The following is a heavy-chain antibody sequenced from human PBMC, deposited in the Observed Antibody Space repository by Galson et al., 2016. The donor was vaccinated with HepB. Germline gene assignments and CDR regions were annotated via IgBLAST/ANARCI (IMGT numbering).Heavy chain of an antibody. CDR2: IYSGGET. J-gene: IGHJ5*02. CDR3: ARDGNADSP. Sequence: SLRLSCASSGFTVSDNYMRWFRQAPGKGLEWVPLIYSGGETWYADSVKGRFTISRDHSKNTLYLQMNGLRVEDTAVYYCARDGNADSPWGQGTLVTVSS. V-gene: IGHV3-53*01. D-gene: IGHD4-17*01. CDR1: GFTVSDNY.